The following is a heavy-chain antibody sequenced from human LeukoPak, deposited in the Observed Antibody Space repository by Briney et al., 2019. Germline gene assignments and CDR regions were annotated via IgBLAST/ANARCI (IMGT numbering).Heavy chain of an antibody. Sequence: ASVKVSCKASGYTFTGYYMHWVRQAPGQGLEWMGWINPNSGGTNYAQKFQGWVTMTRDTSISTAYMELSRLRSDDTAVYYCARDSEVEGGYYFDYWGQGTLVTVSS. CDR3: ARDSEVEGGYYFDY. CDR1: GYTFTGYY. D-gene: IGHD3-16*01. CDR2: INPNSGGT. J-gene: IGHJ4*02. V-gene: IGHV1-2*04.